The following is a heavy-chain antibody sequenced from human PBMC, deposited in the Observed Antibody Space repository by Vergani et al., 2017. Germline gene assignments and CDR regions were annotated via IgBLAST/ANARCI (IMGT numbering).Heavy chain of an antibody. D-gene: IGHD6-19*01. CDR2: IWYDGSDK. J-gene: IGHJ4*02. Sequence: QVQLVESGVGVVQPGRSLRLSCAASGFTFSSYGMHWVRQAPGKGLEWVAVIWYDGSDKYYADSVKGRFTISRDNSKNTLYLQMNSLRAEDTAVYYCAREYPRSSGWHAFDYWGQGTLVTVSS. V-gene: IGHV3-33*01. CDR1: GFTFSSYG. CDR3: AREYPRSSGWHAFDY.